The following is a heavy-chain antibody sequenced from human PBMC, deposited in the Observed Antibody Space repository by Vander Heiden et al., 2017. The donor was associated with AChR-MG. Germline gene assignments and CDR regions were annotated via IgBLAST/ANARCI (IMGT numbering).Heavy chain of an antibody. V-gene: IGHV1-69*01. Sequence: QVQLVQSGAEVEKPGPSVKVSCQASGCTFSSYAVSWVRQAPGQGLEWMGGIIPIFGTPNYAQKFLGRVTIIADESTSTVYMELSSLRSEDTAVYYCARDFEYSSPANYFYYGMDVWGQGTTVTVSS. CDR3: ARDFEYSSPANYFYYGMDV. CDR2: IIPIFGTP. J-gene: IGHJ6*02. D-gene: IGHD6-13*01. CDR1: GCTFSSYA.